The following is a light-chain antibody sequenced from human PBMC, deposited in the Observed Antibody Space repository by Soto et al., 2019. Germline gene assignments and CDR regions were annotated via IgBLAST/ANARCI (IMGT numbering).Light chain of an antibody. Sequence: QSVLTQPPSASGTPGQRVNISCSGSSSNIGSNYVYWYQQYPGEAPKLVISEVSNRPSGVSNRFSGSKSGNTASLTISGLQAEDEADYYCCSYTSSTTPLFGGGTKLTVL. CDR3: CSYTSSTTPL. CDR2: EVS. CDR1: SSNIGSNY. V-gene: IGLV2-14*01. J-gene: IGLJ2*01.